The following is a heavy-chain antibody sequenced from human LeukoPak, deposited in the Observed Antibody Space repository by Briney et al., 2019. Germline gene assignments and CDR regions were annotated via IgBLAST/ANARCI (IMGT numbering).Heavy chain of an antibody. Sequence: GGSLRLSCAASGFTFSSYGMHWVRQAPGKGLEWVAFIRYDGSNKYYADSVKGRFAISRDNSKNTLYLQMNSLRAEDTVVYYCAKDSLRAQPTLFDYWGQGTLVTVSS. D-gene: IGHD2-15*01. J-gene: IGHJ4*02. CDR2: IRYDGSNK. CDR1: GFTFSSYG. CDR3: AKDSLRAQPTLFDY. V-gene: IGHV3-30*02.